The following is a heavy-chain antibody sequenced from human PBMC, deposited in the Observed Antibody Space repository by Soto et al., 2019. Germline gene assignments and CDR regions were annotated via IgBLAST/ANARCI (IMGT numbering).Heavy chain of an antibody. CDR2: INHVGGT. CDR3: VRIRYQLPSSVLWLDP. D-gene: IGHD3-16*01. J-gene: IGHJ5*02. V-gene: IGHV4-34*01. Sequence: SETLSLTCAVYGGFLSESYWTWIRQPPGKGLEWIGEINHVGGTNYNPSLKSRVTMSVDTPQNQFSLRLISVTAADTAMYFCVRIRYQLPSSVLWLDPWGQGTPVTVSS. CDR1: GGFLSESY.